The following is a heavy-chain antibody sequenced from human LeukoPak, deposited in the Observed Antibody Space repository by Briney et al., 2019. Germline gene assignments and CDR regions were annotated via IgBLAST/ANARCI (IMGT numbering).Heavy chain of an antibody. Sequence: GGSLRLSCAASGFTFSSYSMNWVRQAPGKGLEWVSSISSSSSYIYCADSVKGRFTISRDNAKNSLYLQMNSLRAEDTAVYYCAREGSYGSGSYYKGGWGQGTLVTVSS. D-gene: IGHD3-10*01. CDR2: ISSSSSYI. J-gene: IGHJ4*02. CDR3: AREGSYGSGSYYKGG. V-gene: IGHV3-21*01. CDR1: GFTFSSYS.